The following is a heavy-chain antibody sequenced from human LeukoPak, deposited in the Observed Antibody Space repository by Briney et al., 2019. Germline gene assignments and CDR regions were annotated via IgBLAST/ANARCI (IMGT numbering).Heavy chain of an antibody. CDR1: GFTFSSYA. CDR2: ISGSGGST. J-gene: IGHJ4*02. CDR3: AKDSSTAHSSGYDY. D-gene: IGHD3-22*01. Sequence: GGSLRLSCAASGFTFSSYAMSWVRQAPGKGLEWVSAISGSGGSTYYADSVKGRFTISRDNFKNTLYLQMNSLRAEDTAVYYCAKDSSTAHSSGYDYWGQGTLVTVSS. V-gene: IGHV3-23*01.